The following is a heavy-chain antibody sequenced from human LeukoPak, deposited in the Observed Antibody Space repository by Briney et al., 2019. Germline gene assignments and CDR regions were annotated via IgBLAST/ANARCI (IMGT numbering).Heavy chain of an antibody. D-gene: IGHD6-19*01. CDR3: AKGPSSAWSSFDS. CDR2: ISGGDGYT. Sequence: GGSLRLSCAASKFPLSGYAMSWVRQAPGKGLEWVSGISGGDGYTYYADSAKGLFTISRDISTNTLYLQMNSLRVEDTAVYFCAKGPSSAWSSFDSWGQGTLVTVSS. CDR1: KFPLSGYA. V-gene: IGHV3-23*01. J-gene: IGHJ4*02.